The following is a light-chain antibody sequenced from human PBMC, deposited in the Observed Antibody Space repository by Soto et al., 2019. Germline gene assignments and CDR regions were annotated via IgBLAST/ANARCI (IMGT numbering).Light chain of an antibody. V-gene: IGKV3-11*01. CDR2: DAS. CDR1: QSVRNY. Sequence: EIVWTQYPATLSLSPGETATLSCRASQSVRNYLAWYQQKPGQAPRLLIYDASNRATGIPARFSGSGSGTDFTLTISSLEPEDFAVYYCQQRSNWPPWTFGQGTKVDIK. CDR3: QQRSNWPPWT. J-gene: IGKJ1*01.